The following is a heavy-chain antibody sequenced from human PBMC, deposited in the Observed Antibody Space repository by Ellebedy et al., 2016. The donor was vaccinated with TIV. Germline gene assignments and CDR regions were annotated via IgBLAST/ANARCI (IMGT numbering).Heavy chain of an antibody. D-gene: IGHD1-7*01. CDR2: TNPSGGT. J-gene: IGHJ4*02. CDR3: AREAGNYAHFDY. CDR1: GYTFTSYY. V-gene: IGHV1-46*01. Sequence: ASVKVSXXASGYTFTSYYMHWVRQAPGQGLEWMGMTNPSGGTTSAQKFQGRVTMTRDTSTSTVYMELSSLRSDDTAVYYCAREAGNYAHFDYWGQGTLVIVSS.